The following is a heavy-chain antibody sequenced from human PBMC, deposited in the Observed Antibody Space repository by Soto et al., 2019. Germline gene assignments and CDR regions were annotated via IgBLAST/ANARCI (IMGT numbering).Heavy chain of an antibody. J-gene: IGHJ6*02. CDR2: IYWDYDK. V-gene: IGHV2-5*02. CDR3: AHRVRLQYNYYYYGMDV. CDR1: GFSLSTSGVG. Sequence: QITLKESGPTLVKPTQTLTLTCTFSGFSLSTSGVGVGWIRQPPGKALEWLALIYWDYDKRYSPSLKSRLTITKDTNKNQVVLTMTNMDTVDTATYYCAHRVRLQYNYYYYGMDVWGQGTTVTVSS. D-gene: IGHD4-4*01.